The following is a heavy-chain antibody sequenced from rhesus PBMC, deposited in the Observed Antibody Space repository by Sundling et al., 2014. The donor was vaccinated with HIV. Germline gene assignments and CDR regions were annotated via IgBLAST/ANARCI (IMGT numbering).Heavy chain of an antibody. J-gene: IGHJ4*01. D-gene: IGHD2-2*01. CDR2: ISGSGGST. V-gene: IGHV4-173*01. CDR1: GGSISDNY. CDR3: ATTGVLATFDY. Sequence: QLQLQESGPGLVKPSETLSLTCTVSGGSISDNYWSWIRQPPGKGLEWIGRISGSGGSTDYNPSLKSRVTISTDTSKNQLSLKLNSVTAADTAVYYCATTGVLATFDYWGQGVLVTVSP.